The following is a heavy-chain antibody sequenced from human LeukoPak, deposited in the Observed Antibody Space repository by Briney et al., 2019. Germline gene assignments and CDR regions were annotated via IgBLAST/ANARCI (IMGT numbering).Heavy chain of an antibody. CDR3: ARAGDPSRYCSSTSCYYYYYGMDV. V-gene: IGHV3-48*02. D-gene: IGHD2-2*01. J-gene: IGHJ6*02. CDR2: ISSSSTI. Sequence: GGSLRLSCAASGFTFSSYSMNWVRQAPGKGLEWVSYISSSSTIYYADSVKGRFTISRDNAKNSLYLQMNSLRDEDTAVYYCARAGDPSRYCSSTSCYYYYYGMDVWGQGTTVTVSS. CDR1: GFTFSSYS.